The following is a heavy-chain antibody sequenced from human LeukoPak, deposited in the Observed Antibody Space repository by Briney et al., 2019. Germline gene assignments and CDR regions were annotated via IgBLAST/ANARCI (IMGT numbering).Heavy chain of an antibody. CDR1: GGSISNYY. Sequence: SETLSLTCTASGGSISNYYWSWIRQPPGKGLEWIGYVYYSGSTNYNPSLKSRGTISVDTSKNQFSLKLSSVTAADTAVYYCARAEGAIPYFDYWGQGTLVTVSS. D-gene: IGHD1-26*01. J-gene: IGHJ4*02. CDR3: ARAEGAIPYFDY. V-gene: IGHV4-59*01. CDR2: VYYSGST.